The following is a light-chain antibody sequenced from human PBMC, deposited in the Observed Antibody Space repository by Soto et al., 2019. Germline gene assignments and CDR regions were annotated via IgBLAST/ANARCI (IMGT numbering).Light chain of an antibody. CDR1: SSDVGGYYS. J-gene: IGLJ2*01. CDR3: SSYAGINNWV. CDR2: EVN. V-gene: IGLV2-8*01. Sequence: QSALTQPLAASGSPGQSVTISCTGSSSDVGGYYSVSWYQQHPGKAPKLIIYEVNKRPSGVPDRFSASKSDNTASLTVSGLQADDEADYYCSSYAGINNWVFGGGTKVTVL.